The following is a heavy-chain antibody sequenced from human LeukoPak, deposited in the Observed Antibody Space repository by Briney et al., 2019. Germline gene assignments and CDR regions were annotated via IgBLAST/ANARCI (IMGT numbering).Heavy chain of an antibody. Sequence: GSSVKVSCKASGGTFSSYAISWVRQARGQGLEWMGRIIPIFGTANYAQKFQGRVTITTDESTSTAYMELSSLRSEDTAVYYCARDLRQVDTAMATECNWFDPWGQGTLVTVSS. CDR2: IIPIFGTA. J-gene: IGHJ5*02. CDR3: ARDLRQVDTAMATECNWFDP. V-gene: IGHV1-69*05. CDR1: GGTFSSYA. D-gene: IGHD5-18*01.